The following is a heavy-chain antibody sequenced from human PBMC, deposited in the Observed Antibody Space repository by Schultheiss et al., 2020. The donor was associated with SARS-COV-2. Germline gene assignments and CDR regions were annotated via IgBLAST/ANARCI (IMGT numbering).Heavy chain of an antibody. CDR3: ARGSTNYEDYYYGMGV. D-gene: IGHD4/OR15-4a*01. CDR1: GFTFSSYA. V-gene: IGHV3-48*04. CDR2: ISSSSSTI. J-gene: IGHJ6*02. Sequence: GGSLRLSCAASGFTFSSYAMSWVRQAPGKGLEWVSYISSSSSTIYYADSVKGRFTISRDNAKNSLDLQMSSLRAEDTAVYYCARGSTNYEDYYYGMGVWGQGTTVTVSS.